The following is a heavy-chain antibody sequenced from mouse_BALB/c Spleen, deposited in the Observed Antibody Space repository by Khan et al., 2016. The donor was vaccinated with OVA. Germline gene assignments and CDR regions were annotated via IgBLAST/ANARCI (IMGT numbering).Heavy chain of an antibody. CDR1: GFSFTNYG. Sequence: QVQLKESGPGLVAPSQSLSITCTISGFSFTNYGVHWVRQPPGKGLEWLVVIWSDGSTTYNSALKSRLTISKDNSKSHVFLKMNSLQTDDTAVYFGARQPYEQYNFMDYWGQGTSVTVSS. CDR3: ARQPYEQYNFMDY. D-gene: IGHD1-1*01. V-gene: IGHV2-6-1*01. J-gene: IGHJ4*01. CDR2: IWSDGST.